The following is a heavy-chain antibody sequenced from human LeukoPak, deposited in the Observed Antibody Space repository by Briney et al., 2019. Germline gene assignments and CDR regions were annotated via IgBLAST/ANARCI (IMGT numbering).Heavy chain of an antibody. Sequence: ASVKVSCKASGYTFSNYGISWVRQAPGQGLEGMGWISAYNGNTNYAQNFQGGVTMTTDTSTTTAYMELRSLRSDDTAVYYCAIDRGYDSSGMHFEYWGQGTLVTVSS. V-gene: IGHV1-18*01. CDR1: GYTFSNYG. D-gene: IGHD3-22*01. CDR3: AIDRGYDSSGMHFEY. CDR2: ISAYNGNT. J-gene: IGHJ4*02.